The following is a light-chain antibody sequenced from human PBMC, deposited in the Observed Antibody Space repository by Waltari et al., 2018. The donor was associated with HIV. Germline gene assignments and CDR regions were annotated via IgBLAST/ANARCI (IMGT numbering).Light chain of an antibody. J-gene: IGLJ2*01. CDR3: CSYAGSSTPVV. Sequence: QSALTQPAPVSGSPGQSITISCTGTSRDGGSYNLFPWYQQHPGKAPKLLIYEVSKRPSGVSNRFSGSKSGNTASLTISGLQAEDEADYYCCSYAGSSTPVVFGGGTKLTVL. V-gene: IGLV2-23*02. CDR1: SRDGGSYNL. CDR2: EVS.